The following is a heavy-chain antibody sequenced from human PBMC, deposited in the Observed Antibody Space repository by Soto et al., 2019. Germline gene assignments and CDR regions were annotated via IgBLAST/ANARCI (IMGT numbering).Heavy chain of an antibody. Sequence: SETLSLTCTVSGGSISSYYWSWIRQPPGKGLEWIGEISHRGSANYTPSLKSRVTISVDTSKNQFALKLTSVTTADTAVYYCVRGAPAAIGPQGEYWGQGSLVTVSS. CDR3: VRGAPAAIGPQGEY. CDR1: GGSISSYY. J-gene: IGHJ4*02. D-gene: IGHD2-2*01. V-gene: IGHV4-34*01. CDR2: ISHRGSA.